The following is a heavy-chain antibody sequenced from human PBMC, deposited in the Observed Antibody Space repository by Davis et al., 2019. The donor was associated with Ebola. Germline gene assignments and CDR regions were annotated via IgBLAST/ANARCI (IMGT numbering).Heavy chain of an antibody. D-gene: IGHD3-22*01. CDR1: GFSFGDYA. CDR3: AAYDSTFRNY. V-gene: IGHV3-43D*03. J-gene: IGHJ4*02. Sequence: GGSLRLSCAASGFSFGDYAMHWVRQAPGKGLEWVSLISWDGRNTAYGNSVRDRFTISRDNSGNFLYLQMNGLRAEDTAVYYCAAYDSTFRNYWGQGTLVTVSS. CDR2: ISWDGRNT.